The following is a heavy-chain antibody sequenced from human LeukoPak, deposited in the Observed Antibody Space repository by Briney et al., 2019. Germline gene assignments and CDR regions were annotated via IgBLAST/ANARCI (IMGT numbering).Heavy chain of an antibody. CDR2: INPSGGST. D-gene: IGHD3-22*01. CDR1: GYTFTSYY. CDR3: AREYYYDSSGYSPGIPFDY. J-gene: IGHJ4*02. Sequence: ASVKVSCKASGYTFTSYYMHWVRQAPGQGLEWMGIINPSGGSTGYAQKFQGRVTMTRDTSTSTVYMELSSLRSEDTAVYYCAREYYYDSSGYSPGIPFDYWGQGTLVTVSS. V-gene: IGHV1-46*01.